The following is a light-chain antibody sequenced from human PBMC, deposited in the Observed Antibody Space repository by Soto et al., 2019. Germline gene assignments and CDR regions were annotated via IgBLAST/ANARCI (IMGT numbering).Light chain of an antibody. Sequence: DIQMTQSPSTLSASVGDRVTITCRASQIINGWLAWYQQKPGKAPKLLIYKASTLESGVPSRFSGSESGTEYTLNISSLQPDDFATYDCQQYNRYATFGQGTKVEIK. CDR2: KAS. V-gene: IGKV1-5*03. J-gene: IGKJ2*01. CDR3: QQYNRYAT. CDR1: QIINGW.